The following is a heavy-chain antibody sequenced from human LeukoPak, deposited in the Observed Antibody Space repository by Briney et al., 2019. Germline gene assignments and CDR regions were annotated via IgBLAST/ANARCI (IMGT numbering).Heavy chain of an antibody. CDR2: IRYDGSNK. V-gene: IGHV3-30*02. CDR1: GFTFSSYG. Sequence: GGSLRLSCAASGFTFSSYGMHWVRQAPGKGLEWVAVIRYDGSNKYYADSVKGRFTISRDNSKNTLYLQMNSLRAEDTAVYYCAKAMEGANIFDYWGQGTLVTVSS. D-gene: IGHD1-26*01. J-gene: IGHJ4*02. CDR3: AKAMEGANIFDY.